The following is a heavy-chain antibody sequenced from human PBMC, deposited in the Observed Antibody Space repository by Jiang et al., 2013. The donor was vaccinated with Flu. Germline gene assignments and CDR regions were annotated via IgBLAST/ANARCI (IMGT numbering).Heavy chain of an antibody. CDR3: AHRYSGSYFDY. J-gene: IGHJ4*02. Sequence: KRYSPSLQSRLTITKDTSKNQVVLTVTNMDPVDTATYYCAHRYSGSYFDYWGQGILVTVSS. CDR2: K. D-gene: IGHD3-10*01. V-gene: IGHV2-5*01.